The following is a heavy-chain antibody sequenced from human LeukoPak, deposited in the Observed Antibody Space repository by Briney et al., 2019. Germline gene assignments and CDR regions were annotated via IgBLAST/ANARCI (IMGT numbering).Heavy chain of an antibody. CDR3: ARDPTQYLRYGYFDY. J-gene: IGHJ4*02. Sequence: GGSLRLSCEASGVAFSGYAMSWVRQAPGKGLEWVSSINNVGSHIYYAGSVRGRFTISRDNAKNLLYLQMDSLRAEDTAVYYCARDPTQYLRYGYFDYWGQGALVTVSS. CDR1: GVAFSGYA. CDR2: INNVGSHI. D-gene: IGHD4-11*01. V-gene: IGHV3-21*01.